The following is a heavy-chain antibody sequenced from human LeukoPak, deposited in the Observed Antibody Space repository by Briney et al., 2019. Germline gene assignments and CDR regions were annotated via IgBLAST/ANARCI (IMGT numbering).Heavy chain of an antibody. J-gene: IGHJ3*02. Sequence: PSETLSLTCTVSGYSISSGYYWGWIRQPPGKGLEWIGSIYHSGSTYYNPSLKSRVTISVDTSKNQFSLKLSSVTAADTAVYYCARDPDDRYYYDSSGYSAFDIWGQGTMVTVSS. CDR2: IYHSGST. CDR1: GYSISSGYY. V-gene: IGHV4-38-2*02. CDR3: ARDPDDRYYYDSSGYSAFDI. D-gene: IGHD3-22*01.